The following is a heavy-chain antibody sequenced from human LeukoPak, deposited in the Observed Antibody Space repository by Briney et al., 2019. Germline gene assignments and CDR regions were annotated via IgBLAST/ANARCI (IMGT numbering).Heavy chain of an antibody. V-gene: IGHV3-21*01. CDR1: GFTFSSYS. J-gene: IGHJ5*02. Sequence: PGGSLRLSCAASGFTFSSYSMNWVRQAPGKGLEWVSSISSSSSYIYYADSVKGRFTISRDNAKNSLYLQMNSLRAEDTAVYYCAVLQGLRYFDWSTHWKNWFDPWGQGTLVTVSS. CDR3: AVLQGLRYFDWSTHWKNWFDP. D-gene: IGHD3-9*01. CDR2: ISSSSSYI.